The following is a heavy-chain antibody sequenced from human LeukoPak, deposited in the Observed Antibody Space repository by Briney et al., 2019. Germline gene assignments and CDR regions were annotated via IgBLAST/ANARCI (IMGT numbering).Heavy chain of an antibody. CDR1: GGTFNSYA. CDR3: AREGSSSGSYLFDY. V-gene: IGHV1-69*05. D-gene: IGHD1-26*01. J-gene: IGHJ4*02. CDR2: IIPIFGTA. Sequence: GSAVTVSFKASGGTFNSYAISWVRPAPGQGLGWMGGIIPIFGTANYAQKFQGRVTITTEEATSTAYMELSSLRSEDTAVYYCAREGSSSGSYLFDYWGQGTLVTVSS.